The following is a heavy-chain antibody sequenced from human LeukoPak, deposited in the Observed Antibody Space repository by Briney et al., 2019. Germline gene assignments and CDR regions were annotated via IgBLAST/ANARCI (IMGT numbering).Heavy chain of an antibody. CDR1: GFTFSSYS. CDR3: ARDASRDGYNCDY. Sequence: PGGSLRLSCAASGFTFSSYSMNWVRQAPGKGLEWVSSISSSSSYIYYADSVKGRFTISRDNAKNSLYLQMNSLSAEDTAVYYCARDASRDGYNCDYWGQGTLVTVSS. CDR2: ISSSSSYI. J-gene: IGHJ4*02. V-gene: IGHV3-21*01. D-gene: IGHD5-24*01.